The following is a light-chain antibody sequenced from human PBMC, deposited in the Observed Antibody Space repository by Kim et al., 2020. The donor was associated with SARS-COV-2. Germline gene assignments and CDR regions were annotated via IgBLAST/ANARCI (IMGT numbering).Light chain of an antibody. V-gene: IGLV6-57*04. Sequence: NFMLTQPHSVSGSPGKTVTISCTRSSGSIASSYVQWYQQRPGSAPTSVIYEDNQRPSGVPDRFSGSIDSSSNSASLTISGLQTEDEADYYCLSYDTTNPLYVFGTGIKVTVL. CDR1: SGSIASSY. J-gene: IGLJ1*01. CDR2: EDN. CDR3: LSYDTTNPLYV.